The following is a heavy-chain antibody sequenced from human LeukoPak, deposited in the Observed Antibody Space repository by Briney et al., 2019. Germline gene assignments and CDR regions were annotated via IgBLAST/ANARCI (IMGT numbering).Heavy chain of an antibody. CDR1: GGSISSGSYY. V-gene: IGHV4-61*02. CDR3: ARGVQLERFDY. J-gene: IGHJ4*02. CDR2: IYTSGST. Sequence: SETLSLTCTVSGGSISSGSYYWSWIRQPAGKGLEWIGRIYTSGSTNYNPSLKSRVTISVDTSKNQFSLKLSSVTAADTAVYYCARGVQLERFDYWGQGTLVTVSS. D-gene: IGHD1-1*01.